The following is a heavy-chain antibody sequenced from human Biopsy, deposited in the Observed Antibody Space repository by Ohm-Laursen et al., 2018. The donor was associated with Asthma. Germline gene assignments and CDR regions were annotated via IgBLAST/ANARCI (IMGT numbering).Heavy chain of an antibody. CDR1: GGSISSGDYS. J-gene: IGHJ3*02. CDR2: ISPSGNT. V-gene: IGHV4-30-2*01. Sequence: TLSLTWAVSGGSISSGDYSWSWIRQPPGKGLEWIGFISPSGNTYYSPSLKSRLTISVDRSKNQFSLRLSSVTAADTAMYYCARDYSDYVWRAFDIWGQGTMVTVSS. D-gene: IGHD4-11*01. CDR3: ARDYSDYVWRAFDI.